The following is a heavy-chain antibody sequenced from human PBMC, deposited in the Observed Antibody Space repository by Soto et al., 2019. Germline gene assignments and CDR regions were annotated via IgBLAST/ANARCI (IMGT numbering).Heavy chain of an antibody. D-gene: IGHD5-12*01. Sequence: QVQLVESGGGVVQPGGSLRLSCAASGFTFSSYGMHWVRQAPGKGLEWVAVISYHGINTHYADSVKGRLTISRDNYKNTVYLHMNSLRPEDTAVYYCAKTGDSGYDWGWFDPWGQGTLVTVSS. V-gene: IGHV3-30*18. CDR2: ISYHGINT. CDR1: GFTFSSYG. CDR3: AKTGDSGYDWGWFDP. J-gene: IGHJ5*02.